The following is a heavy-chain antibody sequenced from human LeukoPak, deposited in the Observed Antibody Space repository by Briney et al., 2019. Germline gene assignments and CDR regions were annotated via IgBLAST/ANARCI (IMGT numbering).Heavy chain of an antibody. CDR3: ARLNDYVSAFDI. D-gene: IGHD4-17*01. CDR2: VNHSGST. V-gene: IGHV4-34*01. J-gene: IGHJ3*02. CDR1: GGSFSGYY. Sequence: SETLSLTCAVYGGSFSGYYWSWIRQPPGKGLEWIGEVNHSGSTNYNPSLKSRVTISVDTSKNQFSLKLSSVTAADTAVYYCARLNDYVSAFDIWGQGTMVTVSS.